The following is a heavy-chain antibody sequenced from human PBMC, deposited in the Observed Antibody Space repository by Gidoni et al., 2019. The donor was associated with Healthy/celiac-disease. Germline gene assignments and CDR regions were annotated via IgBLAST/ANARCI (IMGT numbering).Heavy chain of an antibody. D-gene: IGHD2-15*01. CDR1: GGTFSSYA. Sequence: QVQLVQSGAEVKKPGSSVKVSCKASGGTFSSYAISWVRQAPGQGLEWMGRIIPILGIANYAQKFQGRVTITADKSTSTAYMELSSLRSEDTAVYYCASDCSGGSCPFGYWGQGTLVTVSS. CDR3: ASDCSGGSCPFGY. J-gene: IGHJ4*02. V-gene: IGHV1-69*09. CDR2: IIPILGIA.